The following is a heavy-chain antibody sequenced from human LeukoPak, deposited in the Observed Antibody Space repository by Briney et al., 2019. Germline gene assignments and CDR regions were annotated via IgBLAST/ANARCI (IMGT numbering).Heavy chain of an antibody. Sequence: PGGSLRLSCAASGFTVTSNFMTWVRQAPGKGLEWVSIIYSDGTTYYVDSVKGRFTICRDSSKNTLYLQMSSLRAEDTAVYYCARNSFLLRSISYYYDMDAWGTGTTVTVS. CDR1: GFTVTSNF. D-gene: IGHD6-13*01. CDR2: IYSDGTT. CDR3: ARNSFLLRSISYYYDMDA. J-gene: IGHJ6*03. V-gene: IGHV3-66*02.